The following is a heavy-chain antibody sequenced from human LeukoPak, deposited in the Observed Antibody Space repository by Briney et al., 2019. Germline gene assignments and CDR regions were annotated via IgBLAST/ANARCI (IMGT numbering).Heavy chain of an antibody. Sequence: SETLSLTCTDSGGPISSSSYYWGWIRQPPGKGLEWIGSIYYSGSTYYNPSLKSRVTISVDTSKNQFSLKLSSVTAADTAVYYCAREGRYYDSSGYYYMAFDIWGQGTMVTVSS. CDR3: AREGRYYDSSGYYYMAFDI. CDR1: GGPISSSSYY. V-gene: IGHV4-39*07. CDR2: IYYSGST. D-gene: IGHD3-22*01. J-gene: IGHJ3*02.